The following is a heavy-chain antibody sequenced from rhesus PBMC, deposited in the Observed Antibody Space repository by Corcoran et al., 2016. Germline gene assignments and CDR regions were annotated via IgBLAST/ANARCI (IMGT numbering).Heavy chain of an antibody. D-gene: IGHD6-25*01. V-gene: IGHV4-73*01. CDR3: ARGGLSGSWGDFDY. Sequence: QVQLQQWGEGLVKPSETLSLTCAVDGGSISGYYYWRWIRKPPGTGLAWIGYIYGNSASTNYNPSLKNRVTISKDTSKNQFSLKLSSVTAADTAGYYCARGGLSGSWGDFDYWGQGVLVTVSS. CDR1: GGSISGYYY. CDR2: IYGNSAST. J-gene: IGHJ4*01.